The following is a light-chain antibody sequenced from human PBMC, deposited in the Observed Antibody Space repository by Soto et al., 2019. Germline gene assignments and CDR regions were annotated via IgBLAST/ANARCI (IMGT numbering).Light chain of an antibody. Sequence: QAVVTQPASVSGSPGQSITISCTGTSSDVGGYNYVSWYQQHPGKAPKLMIYEVNNRPSGVSNRFSGSKSGNTASLTISGLQAEDEADYYCSSYTTSSTYVFGTGTKLTVL. J-gene: IGLJ1*01. V-gene: IGLV2-14*01. CDR2: EVN. CDR1: SSDVGGYNY. CDR3: SSYTTSSTYV.